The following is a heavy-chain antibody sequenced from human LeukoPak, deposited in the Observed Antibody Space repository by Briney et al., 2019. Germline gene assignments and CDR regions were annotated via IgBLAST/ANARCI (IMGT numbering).Heavy chain of an antibody. CDR2: TNSDGTNT. J-gene: IGHJ4*02. CDR3: MMYIGGWS. CDR1: GITASTDW. D-gene: IGHD6-19*01. V-gene: IGHV3-74*01. Sequence: GGSLRLSCAASGITASTDWVQWARHGPGEGLVRVSRTNSDGTNTNNADSVKGRFSISRDTAKNTLYLEMTSLRADDTAVYYCMMYIGGWSWGQGTLVTVSS.